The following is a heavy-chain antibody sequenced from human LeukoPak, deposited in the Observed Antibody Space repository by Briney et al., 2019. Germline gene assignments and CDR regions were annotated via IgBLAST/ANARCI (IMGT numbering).Heavy chain of an antibody. V-gene: IGHV3-23*01. J-gene: IGHJ1*01. D-gene: IGHD2-2*01. CDR3: AKAPAAGAEYFQH. CDR1: GFTFSSYA. CDR2: ISGSGGST. Sequence: PGGSLRLSCAASGFTFSSYAMSWVRQAPGKGLEWVSGISGSGGSTYYADSVKGRFTISRDNSKNTLYLQMNGLRAEDTAVYYCAKAPAAGAEYFQHWGQGTLVTVSS.